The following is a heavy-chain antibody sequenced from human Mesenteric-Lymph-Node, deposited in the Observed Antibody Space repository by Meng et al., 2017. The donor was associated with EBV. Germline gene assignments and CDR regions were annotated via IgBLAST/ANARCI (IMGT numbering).Heavy chain of an antibody. Sequence: MQLVESGGGWVKRGGSLRLSCAASGFTFSDYYMNWIRQAPGKGLEWVSYISNSGSAIFYADSVKGRFTISRDNTKNSLYLQMNSLRAEDTAVYYCAGSQRVATTFDYWGQGTLGTVAS. D-gene: IGHD5-12*01. CDR2: ISNSGSAI. CDR1: GFTFSDYY. CDR3: AGSQRVATTFDY. J-gene: IGHJ4*02. V-gene: IGHV3-11*01.